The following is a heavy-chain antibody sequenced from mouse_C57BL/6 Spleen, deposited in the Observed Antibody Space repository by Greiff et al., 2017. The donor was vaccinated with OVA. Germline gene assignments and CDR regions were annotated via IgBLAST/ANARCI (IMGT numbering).Heavy chain of an antibody. Sequence: QVQLKQPGAELVKPGASVKLSCKASGYTFTSYWMHWVKQRPGQGLEWIGMIHPNSGSTNYNEKFKSKATLTVDKSSSTAYMQLSSLTSEDSAVYYCARGRVNWDFDYWGQGTTLTVSS. J-gene: IGHJ2*01. CDR3: ARGRVNWDFDY. D-gene: IGHD4-1*01. CDR2: IHPNSGST. V-gene: IGHV1-64*01. CDR1: GYTFTSYW.